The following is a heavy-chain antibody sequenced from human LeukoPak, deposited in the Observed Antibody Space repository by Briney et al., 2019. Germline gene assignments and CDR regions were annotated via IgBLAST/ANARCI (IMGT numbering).Heavy chain of an antibody. CDR1: GGSFSGYY. V-gene: IGHV4-34*01. D-gene: IGHD3-10*01. CDR2: INHSGST. Sequence: PSETLSLTCAVYGGSFSGYYWSWIRQPPGKGLEWIGEINHSGSTNYNPSLKSRVTISVDTSKNQFSLKLSSVTAADTAVYYCARTVSYYGSGSYDRNWGQGTLVTVSS. CDR3: ARTVSYYGSGSYDRN. J-gene: IGHJ4*02.